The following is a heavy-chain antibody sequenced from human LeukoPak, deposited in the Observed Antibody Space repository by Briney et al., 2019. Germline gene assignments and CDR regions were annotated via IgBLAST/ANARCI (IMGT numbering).Heavy chain of an antibody. J-gene: IGHJ4*02. CDR2: ISPSADIT. Sequence: GGSLRLSCAASGFTFSSHGMNWVRQAPGKGLEWISGISPSADITYYADSVKGRFTISRDNAKNSLYLQMNSLRVEDTAVYYCARAHNWKYGTFDYWGQGTLVTVSS. D-gene: IGHD1-7*01. CDR1: GFTFSSHG. V-gene: IGHV3-21*01. CDR3: ARAHNWKYGTFDY.